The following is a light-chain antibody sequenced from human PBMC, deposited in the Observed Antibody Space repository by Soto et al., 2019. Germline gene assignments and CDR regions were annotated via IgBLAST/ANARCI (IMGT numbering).Light chain of an antibody. CDR3: QHYNTYPWR. J-gene: IGKJ1*01. CDR2: RAS. CDR1: QSISSW. Sequence: DIRMTHSASIVSASVGDRVTITCRASQSISSWLAWYQQKPGKAPNLLIHRASHLESGVPSRFSGSGSGTEFTLTISSLQPGDFATYYCQHYNTYPWRFGQGTKVDIK. V-gene: IGKV1-5*03.